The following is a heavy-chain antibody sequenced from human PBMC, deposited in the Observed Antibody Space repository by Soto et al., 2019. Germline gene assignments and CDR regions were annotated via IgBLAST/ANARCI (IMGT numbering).Heavy chain of an antibody. CDR2: ISSSSSYI. D-gene: IGHD3-22*01. V-gene: IGHV3-21*01. CDR3: ASEFSDSSGYYPDLLVH. CDR1: GFTFGSYS. Sequence: PGGSLRVSCAASGFTFGSYSMNWVRQAPGKGLEWVSSISSSSSYIYYADSVKGRFTISRDNAKNSLYLQMNSLRAEDTAVYYCASEFSDSSGYYPDLLVHWGQGTLVTVSS. J-gene: IGHJ4*02.